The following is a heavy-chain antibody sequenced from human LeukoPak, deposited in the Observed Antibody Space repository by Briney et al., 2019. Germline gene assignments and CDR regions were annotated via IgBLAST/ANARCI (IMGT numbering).Heavy chain of an antibody. D-gene: IGHD2-8*01. V-gene: IGHV4-39*07. CDR3: ARDRGPMVYALHWFDP. Sequence: SETLSLTCTVSGGSISSSSYYWGWIRQPPGKGLEWIGSIYYSGSTYYNPSLKSRVTISVDTSKNQFSLKLSSVTAADTAVYYCARDRGPMVYALHWFDPWGQGTLVTVSS. J-gene: IGHJ5*02. CDR2: IYYSGST. CDR1: GGSISSSSYY.